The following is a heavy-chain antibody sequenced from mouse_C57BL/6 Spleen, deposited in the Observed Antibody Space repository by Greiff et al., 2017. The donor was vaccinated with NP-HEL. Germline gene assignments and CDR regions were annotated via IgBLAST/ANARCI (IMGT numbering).Heavy chain of an antibody. D-gene: IGHD1-1*01. Sequence: EVKLMESGGGLVQPGGSLSLSCAASGFTFTDYYMSWVRQPPGKALEWLGFIRNKANGYTTEYSASVKGRFTISSDNSQSILYLQMKALRAEDSATYYCARHYGSSYHWYFDVWGTGTTVTVSS. V-gene: IGHV7-3*01. CDR3: ARHYGSSYHWYFDV. J-gene: IGHJ1*03. CDR2: IRNKANGYTT. CDR1: GFTFTDYY.